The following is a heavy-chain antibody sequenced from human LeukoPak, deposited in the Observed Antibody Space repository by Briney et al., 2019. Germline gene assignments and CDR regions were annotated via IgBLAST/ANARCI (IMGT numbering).Heavy chain of an antibody. V-gene: IGHV4-59*01. CDR2: IYYSGRT. Sequence: PSETLSLTCSVSGGSISSYYWSWIRQPPGKGLEWIGYIYYSGRTNYNPSLKSRVTISVDTSKNQFSLKMSSVTDADTAVYYCARTVSSSYYYYGMDVWGQGTMVTVSS. CDR1: GGSISSYY. D-gene: IGHD4-17*01. J-gene: IGHJ6*02. CDR3: ARTVSSSYYYYGMDV.